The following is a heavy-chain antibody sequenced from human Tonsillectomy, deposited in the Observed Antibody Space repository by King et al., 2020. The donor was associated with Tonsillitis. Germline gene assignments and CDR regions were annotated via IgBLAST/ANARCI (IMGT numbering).Heavy chain of an antibody. J-gene: IGHJ4*02. CDR3: AKDISYYGSEPSFDY. Sequence: VQLVESGGGLVQPGRSLRLSCAASGFTFDDYAMHWVRQAPGKGLEWVSGISWNSGSIGYADSVKGRFTISRDNAKNSLYLKMNSLRAEDTALYYCAKDISYYGSEPSFDYWGQGTLVTVSS. CDR1: GFTFDDYA. V-gene: IGHV3-9*01. CDR2: ISWNSGSI. D-gene: IGHD3-10*01.